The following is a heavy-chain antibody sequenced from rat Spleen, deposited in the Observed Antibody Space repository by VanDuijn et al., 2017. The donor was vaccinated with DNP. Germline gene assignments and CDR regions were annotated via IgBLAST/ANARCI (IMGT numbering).Heavy chain of an antibody. Sequence: VQLQESGPGLVKPSQSLSLTCSVTGHPITSSYRWNWIRKFPGNKLEWMGYINSAGNTNYNPSPKSRISITRDTSKNQFFLQVNSVTTEDTATYYCASTQYSGDVNWFAYWGQGTLVTVSS. V-gene: IGHV3-3*01. D-gene: IGHD1-1*01. CDR1: GHPITSSYR. J-gene: IGHJ3*01. CDR2: INSAGNT. CDR3: ASTQYSGDVNWFAY.